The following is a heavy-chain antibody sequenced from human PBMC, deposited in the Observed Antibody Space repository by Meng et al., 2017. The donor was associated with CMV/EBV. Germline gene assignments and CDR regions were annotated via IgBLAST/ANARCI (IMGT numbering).Heavy chain of an antibody. CDR1: GFPFSSHW. J-gene: IGHJ6*02. CDR2: IKQDGSEK. CDR3: ARDRVKYQLLSHYYYGMDV. D-gene: IGHD2-2*01. V-gene: IGHV3-7*01. Sequence: LTRAASGFPFSSHWMSWVRQAPGKGPEWVANIKQDGSEKYYVDSVKGRFTISRDNAKNSLYLQMNSLRAEDTAVYCCARDRVKYQLLSHYYYGMDVWGQGTTVTVSS.